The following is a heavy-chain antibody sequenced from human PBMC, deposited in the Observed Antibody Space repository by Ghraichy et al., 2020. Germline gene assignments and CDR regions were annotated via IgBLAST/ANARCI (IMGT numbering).Heavy chain of an antibody. J-gene: IGHJ4*02. D-gene: IGHD5-24*01. Sequence: LSLTCAASGFTFSSYAMSWVRQAPGKGLEWVSAISGSGGSTYYADSVKGRFTISRDNSKNTLYLQMNSLRAEDTAVYYCAKGGRWLQFTNIDYWGQGTLVTVSS. V-gene: IGHV3-23*01. CDR2: ISGSGGST. CDR3: AKGGRWLQFTNIDY. CDR1: GFTFSSYA.